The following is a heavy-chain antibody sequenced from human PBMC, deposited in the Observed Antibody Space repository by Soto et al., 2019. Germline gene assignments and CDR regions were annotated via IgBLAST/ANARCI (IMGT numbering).Heavy chain of an antibody. CDR1: GDSIITNHW. CDR3: ASARYDY. J-gene: IGHJ4*02. D-gene: IGHD3-16*02. Sequence: QVQLLESGPGLVKPSGTLSLTCAVSGDSIITNHWWTWVRQPPGKGLEWIGEIYHGGSTNYNPSXKXRXXISMDKSKNQFSLNLNSVTAADSAVYYCASARYDYWGQGTLVTVSS. CDR2: IYHGGST. V-gene: IGHV4-4*02.